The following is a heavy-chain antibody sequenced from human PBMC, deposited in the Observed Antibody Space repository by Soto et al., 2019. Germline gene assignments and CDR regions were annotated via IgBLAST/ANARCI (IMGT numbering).Heavy chain of an antibody. D-gene: IGHD2-15*01. V-gene: IGHV3-23*01. Sequence: GGSLRLSCAASGFTFDTYAMSWVRQAPGKGLEWVSAISGSGAKTYYADSVKGRFTISRDNSKNTLYLQMNSLGAEDTAVYHCAKLECSGGSCYSGRLVDYFYYYMDVWGKGTTVTVSS. CDR2: ISGSGAKT. J-gene: IGHJ6*03. CDR1: GFTFDTYA. CDR3: AKLECSGGSCYSGRLVDYFYYYMDV.